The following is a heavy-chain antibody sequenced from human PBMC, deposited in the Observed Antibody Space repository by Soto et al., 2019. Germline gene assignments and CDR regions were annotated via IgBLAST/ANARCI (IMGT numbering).Heavy chain of an antibody. D-gene: IGHD4-17*01. J-gene: IGHJ4*02. CDR1: GGSISSGDYY. CDR3: ARVGHDYGDSDY. CDR2: IYYSGST. Sequence: PSETLSLTCTVSGGSISSGDYYWSWIRQPPGKGLEWIGYIYYSGSTYYNPFLKSRVTISVDTSKNQFSLKLSSVTAADTAVEYCARVGHDYGDSDYWGQGTLVTVS. V-gene: IGHV4-30-4*01.